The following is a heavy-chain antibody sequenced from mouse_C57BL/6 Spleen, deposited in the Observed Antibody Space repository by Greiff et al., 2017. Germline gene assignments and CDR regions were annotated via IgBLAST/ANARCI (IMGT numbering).Heavy chain of an antibody. CDR3: ARWGTGTVYCDY. D-gene: IGHD4-1*01. CDR1: GYTFTSYW. J-gene: IGHJ2*01. V-gene: IGHV1-64*01. CDR2: IHPNSGST. Sequence: QVQLQQPGAELVKPGASVKLSCKASGYTFTSYWMHWVKQRPGQGLEWIGMIHPNSGSTNYNEKFKSKATLTVDKSSSTAYMQLSSLTSEDSAVYYCARWGTGTVYCDYWGQGTTLTVSS.